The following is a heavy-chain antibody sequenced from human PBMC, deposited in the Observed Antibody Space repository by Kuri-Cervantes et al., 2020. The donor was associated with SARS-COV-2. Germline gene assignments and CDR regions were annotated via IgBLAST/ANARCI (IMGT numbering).Heavy chain of an antibody. V-gene: IGHV3-74*01. J-gene: IGHJ6*02. CDR3: VKGERNFDWLLDYYYGMDV. CDR2: INPDGSYT. CDR1: GFTFSGHW. Sequence: GESLKISCAASGFTFSGHWIHWVRQAPGKGLVWVSRINPDGSYTNNADSVKGRFTISRDNSKNTLYLQMSSLRAEDTAVYYCVKGERNFDWLLDYYYGMDVWGQGTTVTVSS. D-gene: IGHD3-9*01.